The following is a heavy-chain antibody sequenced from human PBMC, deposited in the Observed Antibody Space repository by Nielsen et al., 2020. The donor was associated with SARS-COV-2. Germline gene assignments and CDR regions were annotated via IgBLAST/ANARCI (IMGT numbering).Heavy chain of an antibody. CDR2: IYPGDSET. J-gene: IGHJ4*02. D-gene: IGHD3-16*01. V-gene: IGHV5-51*01. CDR1: GYRFSSYW. Sequence: GSLKISCAASGYRFSSYWIAWVRQRPGKGLEWMGIIYPGDSETKYSPSFQGQVTMSVDKSLRTAYLQWRTLKASDTAMYYCARRHMIPFGAGTYHFDFWGQGTLVTVSS. CDR3: ARRHMIPFGAGTYHFDF.